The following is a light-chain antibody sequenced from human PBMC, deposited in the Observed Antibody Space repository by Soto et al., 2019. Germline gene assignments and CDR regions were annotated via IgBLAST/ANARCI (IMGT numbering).Light chain of an antibody. CDR3: QVWDPASDVV. J-gene: IGLJ2*01. CDR2: DDS. Sequence: SYELTQPPWLSVAPGQTARITCGGDNIGGRNAHWYQQKAGQAPILVVYDDSDRPSGIPERFSGSNSGNTATLSISRVEAGDEAAYYCQVWDPASDVVFGGGTKLTVL. V-gene: IGLV3-21*02. CDR1: NIGGRN.